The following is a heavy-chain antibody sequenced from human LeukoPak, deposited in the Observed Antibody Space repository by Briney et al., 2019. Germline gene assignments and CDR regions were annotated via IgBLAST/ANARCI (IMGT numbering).Heavy chain of an antibody. CDR1: GFTFSSYG. CDR3: ARDPGYSSGWDNWFDP. V-gene: IGHV3-30*19. CDR2: IWYDGSNK. J-gene: IGHJ5*02. D-gene: IGHD6-19*01. Sequence: GGSLRLSCAASGFTFSSYGMHWVRQAPGKGLEWVAVIWYDGSNKYYADSVKGRFTISRDNSKNTLYLQMNSLRAEDTAVYYCARDPGYSSGWDNWFDPWGQGTLVTVSS.